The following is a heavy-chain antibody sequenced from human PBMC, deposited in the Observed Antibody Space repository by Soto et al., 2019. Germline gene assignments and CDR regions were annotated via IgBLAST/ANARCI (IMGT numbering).Heavy chain of an antibody. Sequence: SVEVSCKASGGTFSSYAMSWVRQAPGQGLEWMGGILPIFGTANYAQRFQGRVTMTRDTSISTAYMELSRLTSDDTAVYYCAREGGDIVQMVYALPWYWGQGTLVTVSS. V-gene: IGHV1-69*05. CDR2: ILPIFGTA. CDR3: AREGGDIVQMVYALPWY. D-gene: IGHD2-8*01. J-gene: IGHJ4*02. CDR1: GGTFSSYA.